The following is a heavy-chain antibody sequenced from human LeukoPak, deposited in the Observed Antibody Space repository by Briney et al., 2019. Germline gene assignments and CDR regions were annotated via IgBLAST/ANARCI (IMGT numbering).Heavy chain of an antibody. CDR3: ARHRSRQLVPGMDV. Sequence: GGSLRLSCAASGFTFSDYYMSWIRQAPGKGLEWVSYISSSGSTIYYADSVKGRFTISRDNAKNSLYLQMNSLRAEDTAVYYCARHRSRQLVPGMDVWGQGTTVTVSS. V-gene: IGHV3-11*01. D-gene: IGHD6-6*01. CDR2: ISSSGSTI. J-gene: IGHJ6*02. CDR1: GFTFSDYY.